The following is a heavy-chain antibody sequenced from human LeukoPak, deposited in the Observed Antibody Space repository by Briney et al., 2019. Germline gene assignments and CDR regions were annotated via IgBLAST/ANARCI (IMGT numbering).Heavy chain of an antibody. V-gene: IGHV4-34*01. D-gene: IGHD6-19*01. Sequence: SETLSLTCAVYGGSFSGYYWSWIRQPPGKGLEWIGEINHSGSTNYNPSLKSRVTISVDTSKNQFSLKLSSVTAADTAVYYCARQRSPRGGWSPSIDYWGQGTLVTVSS. CDR2: INHSGST. CDR1: GGSFSGYY. J-gene: IGHJ4*02. CDR3: ARQRSPRGGWSPSIDY.